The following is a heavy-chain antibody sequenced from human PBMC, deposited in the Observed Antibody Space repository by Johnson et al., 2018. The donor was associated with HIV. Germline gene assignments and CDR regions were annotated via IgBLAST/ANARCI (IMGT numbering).Heavy chain of an antibody. J-gene: IGHJ3*02. D-gene: IGHD3-22*01. CDR3: TTDSRYSDSSGYYYWLGRGAFDI. CDR2: IYSGGST. CDR1: GFTVSSNY. V-gene: IGHV3-53*01. Sequence: EVQLVESGGGLIQPGGSLRLSCASSGFTVSSNYMSWVRQAPGKGLEWVSVIYSGGSTYYTDSVKGRFTISRDNSKNTLYLQMNSLRAEDTAVYYCTTDSRYSDSSGYYYWLGRGAFDIWGQGTMVTVSS.